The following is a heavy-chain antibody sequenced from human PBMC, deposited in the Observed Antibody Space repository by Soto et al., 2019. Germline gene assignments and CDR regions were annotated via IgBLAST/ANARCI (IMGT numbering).Heavy chain of an antibody. CDR3: ARSIVVVTADAFDI. Sequence: QVQLVQSGAEVKKPGSSVKVSCNASGGTFSSYAISWVRQAPGQGLEWMGGIIPIFGTANYAQKFQGRVKITADQSTSPAYMELSSLRSEDTAVYYCARSIVVVTADAFDIWGQETMVTVSS. CDR2: IIPIFGTA. J-gene: IGHJ3*02. D-gene: IGHD2-21*02. CDR1: GGTFSSYA. V-gene: IGHV1-69*01.